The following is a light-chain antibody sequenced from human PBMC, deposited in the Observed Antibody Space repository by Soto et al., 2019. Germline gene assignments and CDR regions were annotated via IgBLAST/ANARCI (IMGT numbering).Light chain of an antibody. V-gene: IGKV1-39*01. CDR2: AAS. J-gene: IGKJ3*01. CDR1: QGISSY. CDR3: QQSYNSPFN. Sequence: DIQMTQSPSSLSASVGDRVTITCRASQGISSYLNWYQQKPGKAPKLLIYAASSSQSGVPSRFSGSGSGTDFTLTIDSMQPEDFATYYCQQSYNSPFNFGPGTKVDIK.